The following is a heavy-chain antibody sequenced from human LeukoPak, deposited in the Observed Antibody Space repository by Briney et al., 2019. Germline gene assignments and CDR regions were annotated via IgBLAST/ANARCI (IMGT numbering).Heavy chain of an antibody. J-gene: IGHJ4*02. V-gene: IGHV3-7*01. D-gene: IGHD5-24*01. Sequence: GGSLRLSCAASGFTFSSYWMSWVRQAPGKGLEWVANMKHDGSEFYYADSVKGRFTISRDHAKNALYLQMNNLRAEDTSVYYCARDRRDCYNLLDYWGQGTLVTVSS. CDR3: ARDRRDCYNLLDY. CDR2: MKHDGSEF. CDR1: GFTFSSYW.